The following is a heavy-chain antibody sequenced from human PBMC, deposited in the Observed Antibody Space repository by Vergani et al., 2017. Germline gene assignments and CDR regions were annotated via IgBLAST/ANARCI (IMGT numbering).Heavy chain of an antibody. CDR2: IYYSGST. D-gene: IGHD6-13*01. J-gene: IGHJ5*02. Sequence: QVQLQESGPGLVKPSETLSLTCTVSGGSISSYYWSWIRQPPGKGLEWIGYIYYSGSTNYNPSLKSRVTISVDMSKNQFSLKLSSVTAADTAVYYCAREGAGYSISWYRGGFAPWGQGTLVTVSS. V-gene: IGHV4-59*01. CDR1: GGSISSYY. CDR3: AREGAGYSISWYRGGFAP.